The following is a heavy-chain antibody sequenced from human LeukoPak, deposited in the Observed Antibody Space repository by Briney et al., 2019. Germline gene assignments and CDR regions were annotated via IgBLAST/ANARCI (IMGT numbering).Heavy chain of an antibody. J-gene: IGHJ4*02. Sequence: SETLSLTCTVSGGSISSTSYYWGWIRQPPGKGLEWIGNIYYSGSTYYNPSLKSRVTISVDTSKNQFSLKLSSVTAADTAVFYCARFTQYSGYADQWGQGTLVTVSS. CDR2: IYYSGST. V-gene: IGHV4-39*07. D-gene: IGHD5-12*01. CDR1: GGSISSTSYY. CDR3: ARFTQYSGYADQ.